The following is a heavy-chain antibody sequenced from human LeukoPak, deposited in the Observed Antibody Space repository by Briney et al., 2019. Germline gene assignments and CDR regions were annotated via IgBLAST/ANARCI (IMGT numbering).Heavy chain of an antibody. Sequence: PGGSLRLSCGASGFTFSSYTMNWVRQAPGKGLEWVSSISSSSNYIYYADSVKGRFTISRDNAKNSLYLEMNSLRVEDTAVYYCARAGRGTGFDYWGQGTLVTVSS. V-gene: IGHV3-21*01. CDR2: ISSSSNYI. D-gene: IGHD2-8*02. CDR1: GFTFSSYT. CDR3: ARAGRGTGFDY. J-gene: IGHJ4*02.